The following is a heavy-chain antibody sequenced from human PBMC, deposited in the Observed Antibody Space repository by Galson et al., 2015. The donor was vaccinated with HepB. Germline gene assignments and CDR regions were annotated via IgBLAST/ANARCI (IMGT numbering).Heavy chain of an antibody. CDR2: IYYSGTT. J-gene: IGHJ5*02. CDR1: GASINSGGYY. D-gene: IGHD3-22*01. V-gene: IGHV4-31*03. Sequence: TLSLTCTVSGASINSGGYYWSWLRQHPGKGLEWIGYIYYSGTTYYSPSLESRVSISVDTSKNQFSLKLRSVTAADTAMYYCAKDLFDRSGFFYLPESWGQGTLVTVSS. CDR3: AKDLFDRSGFFYLPES.